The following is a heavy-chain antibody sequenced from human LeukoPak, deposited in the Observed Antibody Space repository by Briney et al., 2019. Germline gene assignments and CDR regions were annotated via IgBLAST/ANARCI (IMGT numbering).Heavy chain of an antibody. Sequence: ASVKVSCRASGYTFTAYYMHWVRQAPGQGLELMGWINPKSGDTYYAQKFQDRVTMTRDTSISTAYMELSRLRSDDTAVFYCARDLRNYYGSGSSRFDPWGQGTLVTVSS. D-gene: IGHD3-10*01. CDR1: GYTFTAYY. V-gene: IGHV1-2*02. J-gene: IGHJ5*02. CDR2: INPKSGDT. CDR3: ARDLRNYYGSGSSRFDP.